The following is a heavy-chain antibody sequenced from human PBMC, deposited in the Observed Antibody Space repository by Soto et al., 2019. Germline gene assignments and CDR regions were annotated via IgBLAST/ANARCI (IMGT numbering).Heavy chain of an antibody. CDR1: GGSFSGYY. V-gene: IGHV4-34*01. Sequence: SETLSLTCAVCGGSFSGYYCSWIRQPPGKGLEWIGEINHSGSTNYKPSLKSRVTISVDTSKNHFSLKLSSVTAADTAVYYCARGVGLRFLECLGGVGFDPWGQGTLLAVYS. CDR3: ARGVGLRFLECLGGVGFDP. D-gene: IGHD3-3*01. J-gene: IGHJ5*02. CDR2: INHSGST.